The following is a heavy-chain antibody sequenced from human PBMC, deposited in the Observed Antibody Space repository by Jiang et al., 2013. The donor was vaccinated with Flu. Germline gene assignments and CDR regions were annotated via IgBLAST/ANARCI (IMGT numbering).Heavy chain of an antibody. V-gene: IGHV2-5*02. Sequence: KPTQTLTLTCTFSGFSLTSRPVGVGWIRQPPGKALECLGLIYWDNDNRYNPFLKTRLTLTKDTSKNQVVLTMTNMDPADTATYFCAHRLLSPGNWDSGTFGYWGQGTLVTVSS. CDR3: AHRLLSPGNWDSGTFGY. J-gene: IGHJ4*02. CDR2: IYWDNDN. CDR1: GFSLTSRPVG. D-gene: IGHD1-7*01.